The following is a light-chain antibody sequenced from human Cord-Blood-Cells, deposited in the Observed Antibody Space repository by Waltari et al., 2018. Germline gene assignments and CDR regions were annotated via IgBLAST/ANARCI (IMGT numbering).Light chain of an antibody. Sequence: QSALTQPASVSGSPGQSITISCTGTSSDVGSYNLVSWYQQHPGKAPKLMIYEGRKRASGVSNRFSGSKSGNTASLTSSGLQAEDEADYYCCSYAGSSTFWVFGGGTKLTVL. CDR2: EGR. CDR1: SSDVGSYNL. V-gene: IGLV2-23*03. CDR3: CSYAGSSTFWV. J-gene: IGLJ3*02.